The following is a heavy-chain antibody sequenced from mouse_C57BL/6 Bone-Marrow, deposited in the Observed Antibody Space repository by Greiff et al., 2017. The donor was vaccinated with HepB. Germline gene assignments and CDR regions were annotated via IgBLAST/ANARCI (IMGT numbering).Heavy chain of an antibody. CDR3: ARGRWDNYFDY. V-gene: IGHV5-12*01. CDR2: ISNGGGST. D-gene: IGHD3-3*01. J-gene: IGHJ2*01. Sequence: EVKVEESGGGLVQPGGSLKLSCAASGFTFSDYYMYWVRQTPEKRLEWVAYISNGGGSTYYPDTVKGRFTPSRENAKNPLYLQMSRLKSEDTAMYYCARGRWDNYFDYWGQGTTLTVSS. CDR1: GFTFSDYY.